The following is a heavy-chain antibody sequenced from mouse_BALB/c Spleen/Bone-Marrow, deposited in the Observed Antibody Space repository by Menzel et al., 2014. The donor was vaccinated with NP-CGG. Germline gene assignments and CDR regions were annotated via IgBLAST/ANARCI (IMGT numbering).Heavy chain of an antibody. CDR3: ARPLYYYGSSHFDY. D-gene: IGHD1-1*01. CDR1: GFDFSRYW. CDR2: INPDSSTI. Sequence: EVKVIESGGGLVQPGGSLKLSCAASGFDFSRYWMSWVRQATGKGLEWIGEINPDSSTINYTPSLKDKFIISRDNAKNTLYLQMSKVRSEDTALYYCARPLYYYGSSHFDYWGQGTTLTVSS. J-gene: IGHJ2*01. V-gene: IGHV4-1*02.